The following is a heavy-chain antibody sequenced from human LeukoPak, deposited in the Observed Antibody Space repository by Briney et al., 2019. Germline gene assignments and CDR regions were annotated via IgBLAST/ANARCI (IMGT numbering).Heavy chain of an antibody. CDR2: ISSSGSTI. D-gene: IGHD4-23*01. J-gene: IGHJ5*02. V-gene: IGHV3-48*03. CDR3: ASLSEANYDYGGPEWFDP. CDR1: GFTFSSYE. Sequence: QSGGSLRLSCAASGFTFSSYEMNWVRQAPGKGLEWVSYISSSGSTIYYADSVKGRFTISRDNAKNSLYLQMNSLRAEDTAVYYCASLSEANYDYGGPEWFDPWGQGTLVTVSS.